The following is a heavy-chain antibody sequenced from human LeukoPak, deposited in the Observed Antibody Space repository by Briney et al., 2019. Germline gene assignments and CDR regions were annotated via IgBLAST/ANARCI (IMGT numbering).Heavy chain of an antibody. CDR1: GFTFDDYA. CDR3: ARDSRIFPSSGSYDAFDI. CDR2: IKQDGSEK. Sequence: GGSLRLSCAASGFTFDDYAMSWVRQAPGKGLEWVANIKQDGSEKYYVDSVKGRFTISRDNAKNSLYLQMNSLRAEDAAVYYCARDSRIFPSSGSYDAFDIWGQGTMVTVSS. V-gene: IGHV3-7*01. D-gene: IGHD1-26*01. J-gene: IGHJ3*02.